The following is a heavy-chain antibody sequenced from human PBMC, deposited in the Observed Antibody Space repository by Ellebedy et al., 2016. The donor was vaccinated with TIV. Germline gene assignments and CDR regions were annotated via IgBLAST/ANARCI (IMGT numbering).Heavy chain of an antibody. CDR3: ARGITGPVDLGY. V-gene: IGHV1-18*04. Sequence: AASVKVSCKASVHTFTSDGFGWVRQAPGQGLEWMGWINTYNGNTNYAKSFQGRVTMTTDTSTNTAYLDLRSLRPDDTAVYYCARGITGPVDLGYWGQGTLVTVSS. J-gene: IGHJ4*02. D-gene: IGHD1-1*01. CDR1: VHTFTSDG. CDR2: INTYNGNT.